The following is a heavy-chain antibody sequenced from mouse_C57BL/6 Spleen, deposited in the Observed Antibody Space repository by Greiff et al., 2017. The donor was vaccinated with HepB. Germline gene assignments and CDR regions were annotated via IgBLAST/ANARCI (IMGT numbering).Heavy chain of an antibody. CDR3: ARSIGIGGFDY. CDR2: IYPGDGDT. J-gene: IGHJ2*01. V-gene: IGHV1-82*01. Sequence: VQRVESGPELVKPGASVKISCKASGYAFSSSWMNWVKQRPGKGLEWIGRIYPGDGDTNYNGKFKGKATLTADKSSSTAYMQLSSLTSEDSAVYFCARSIGIGGFDYWGQGTTLTVSS. CDR1: GYAFSSSW. D-gene: IGHD4-1*02.